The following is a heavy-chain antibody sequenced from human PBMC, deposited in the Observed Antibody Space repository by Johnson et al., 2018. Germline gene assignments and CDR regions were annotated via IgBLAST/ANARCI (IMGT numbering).Heavy chain of an antibody. CDR2: INAGNGNT. D-gene: IGHD2-15*01. Sequence: QVQLVESGAEVKKPGASVKVSCKASGYTFTSYAMHWVRQAPGQRLEWMGWINAGNGNTKYSQKFQGRVTITRDTSASTAYMGLSSLGSEDTAVYYWSRFKGCSGGSCYSYYYCYYYMDVWGKGTTVTVSS. CDR3: SRFKGCSGGSCYSYYYCYYYMDV. CDR1: GYTFTSYA. V-gene: IGHV1-3*01. J-gene: IGHJ6*03.